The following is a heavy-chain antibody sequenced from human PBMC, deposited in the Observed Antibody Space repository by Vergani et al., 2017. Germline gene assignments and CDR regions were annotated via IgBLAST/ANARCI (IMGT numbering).Heavy chain of an antibody. Sequence: EVQLLQSEGAVVQPGGSLRLSCVASGFTFRSHAMSWVRQGHGQGLEWVSSITNTGDSTHYADSVKGRFTISRDNSKNTLYLQMNSLRVEDTAVYYCGRGSDNYNWGQGTLVTVSS. J-gene: IGHJ4*02. V-gene: IGHV3-23*01. CDR3: GRGSDNYN. D-gene: IGHD5-24*01. CDR1: GFTFRSHA. CDR2: ITNTGDST.